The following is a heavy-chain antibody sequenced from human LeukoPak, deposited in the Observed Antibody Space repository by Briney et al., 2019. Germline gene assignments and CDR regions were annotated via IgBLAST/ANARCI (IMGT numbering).Heavy chain of an antibody. D-gene: IGHD3-10*01. CDR1: GGSISSYY. J-gene: IGHJ3*02. V-gene: IGHV4-59*01. CDR2: IYYSGST. CDR3: ARAYVGPDAFDI. Sequence: PSETLSLTCTVSGGSISSYYWSWIRQPPGKALEWIGYIYYSGSTNYNPSLKSRVTISVDTSKNQFSLKLSSVTAADTAVYYCARAYVGPDAFDIWGQGTMVTVSS.